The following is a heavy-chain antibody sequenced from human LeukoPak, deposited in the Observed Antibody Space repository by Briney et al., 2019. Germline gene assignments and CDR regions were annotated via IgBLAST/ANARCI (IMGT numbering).Heavy chain of an antibody. V-gene: IGHV4-30-4*07. Sequence: SETLSLTCAVSGGSISSAVYSWSWIRQPPGKGLEWIGYIYYSGNTYYNPSLKSRITISVDTSKNQFSLKLSSVTAADTALYYCARVRAVTATRVYYYMDVWGKGTTVTVSS. CDR3: ARVRAVTATRVYYYMDV. J-gene: IGHJ6*03. D-gene: IGHD2-15*01. CDR2: IYYSGNT. CDR1: GGSISSAVYS.